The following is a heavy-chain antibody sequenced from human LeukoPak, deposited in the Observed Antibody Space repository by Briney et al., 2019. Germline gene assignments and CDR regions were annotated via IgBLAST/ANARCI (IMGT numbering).Heavy chain of an antibody. D-gene: IGHD1-14*01. Sequence: GGSLRLSCAASGFTVITNDMTWVRQALGKGLEWVSVLYSDGNTKYADSVQGRFTISRDNSKNTLYLEMNSLSPDDTAVYYCARGVEPLAANTLAYWGQGTLITVSS. V-gene: IGHV3-53*01. J-gene: IGHJ4*02. CDR2: LYSDGNT. CDR3: ARGVEPLAANTLAY. CDR1: GFTVITND.